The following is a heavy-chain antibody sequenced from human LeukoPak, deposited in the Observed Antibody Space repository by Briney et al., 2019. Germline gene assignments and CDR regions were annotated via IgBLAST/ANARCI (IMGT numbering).Heavy chain of an antibody. J-gene: IGHJ4*02. CDR1: GYTFTGYY. V-gene: IGHV1-2*02. D-gene: IGHD3-22*01. CDR2: INPNSGGT. CDR3: AIRNYYDSSGYYLPTLGY. Sequence: ASVKVSCKASGYTFTGYYMHWVRQAPGQGLEWMGWINPNSGGTNYAQKFQGRVTMTRDTSISTAYMELSRLRSDDTAVYYCAIRNYYDSSGYYLPTLGYWGQGTLVTVS.